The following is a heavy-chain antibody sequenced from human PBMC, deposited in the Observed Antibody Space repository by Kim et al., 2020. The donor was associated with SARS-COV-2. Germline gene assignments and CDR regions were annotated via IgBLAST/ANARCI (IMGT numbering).Heavy chain of an antibody. CDR3: AREPGRYLGYYSGMAV. CDR1: GGTFNSYA. J-gene: IGHJ6*02. D-gene: IGHD1-26*01. V-gene: IGHV1-69*04. Sequence: SVKVSCKASGGTFNSYAISWVRQAPGQGLEWMGRIIPILGIANYAQKFQGRVTITADKSTSTAYMELSSLRSEDTAVYYCAREPGRYLGYYSGMAVWGQ. CDR2: IIPILGIA.